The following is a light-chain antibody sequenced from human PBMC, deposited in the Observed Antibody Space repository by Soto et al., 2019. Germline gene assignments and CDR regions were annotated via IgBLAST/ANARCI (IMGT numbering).Light chain of an antibody. J-gene: IGKJ1*01. CDR1: QSVDSSY. V-gene: IGKV3-20*01. CDR3: QQYNSYWRT. Sequence: EIVLTQSPDTLSLSPGERATLSCRASQSVDSSYLAWYQQKPGQAPRLLIYGASSRATGIPDRFSGSGSGTEFTLTISSLQPDDFATYYCQQYNSYWRTFGQGTKVDIK. CDR2: GAS.